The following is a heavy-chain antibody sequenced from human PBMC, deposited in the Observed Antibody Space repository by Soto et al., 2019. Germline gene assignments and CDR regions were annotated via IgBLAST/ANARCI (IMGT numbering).Heavy chain of an antibody. CDR3: VRHFAATGGRHFDL. CDR2: ISISGGST. J-gene: IGHJ2*01. Sequence: GGSLRLSCAASGFTLSNYAMRWVRQAPGKGLEWVSAISISGGSTYYADSVKGRFTISIDSSKNTLYLQMNSLRAEDTAVYYCVRHFAATGGRHFDLWCRGTQVTVSS. V-gene: IGHV3-23*01. D-gene: IGHD3-3*02. CDR1: GFTLSNYA.